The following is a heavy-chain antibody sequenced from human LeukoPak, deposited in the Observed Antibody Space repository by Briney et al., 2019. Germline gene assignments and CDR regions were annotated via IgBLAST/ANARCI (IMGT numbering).Heavy chain of an antibody. CDR2: IGNSGATT. V-gene: IGHV3-23*01. J-gene: IGHJ4*02. D-gene: IGHD6-13*01. Sequence: GGSLRLCCAASGFSFSSYDMTWVRQAPAKGLEWVSTIGNSGATTFYADSVKGRFTISRDNSENTLCLQMNSLRVEDTAVYYCAKDTIPQLVATDSWGQGTLVTVSS. CDR1: GFSFSSYD. CDR3: AKDTIPQLVATDS.